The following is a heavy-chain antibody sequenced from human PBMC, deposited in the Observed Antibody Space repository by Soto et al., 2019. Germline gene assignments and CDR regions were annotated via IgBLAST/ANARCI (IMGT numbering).Heavy chain of an antibody. CDR2: IVSGSTYT. D-gene: IGHD2-21*01. CDR1: GFTFSDYY. CDR3: ARVDGESRVDV. Sequence: PVGSLRLSCAASGFTFSDYYMAWVRQTPGKGLEWIAYIVSGSTYTNYADSVKGRFTISRDNDRESLFLEMNSPRADDTALYYCARVDGESRVDVWGQGTTVSVS. J-gene: IGHJ6*02. V-gene: IGHV3-11*06.